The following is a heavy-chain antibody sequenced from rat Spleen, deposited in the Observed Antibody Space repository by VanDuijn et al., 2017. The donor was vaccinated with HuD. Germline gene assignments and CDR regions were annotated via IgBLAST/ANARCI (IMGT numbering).Heavy chain of an antibody. J-gene: IGHJ2*01. V-gene: IGHV2S12*01. Sequence: QVHLKESGPGLVQSSQTLSLTCTVSGFSLTSNGVSWVRQPPGEGLEWIAAISTGGNTYYNSALSSRLSISRDTSKSQVFLKMNSLQPEDTGTYYCARANFEYWGQGVMVTVSS. CDR2: ISTGGNT. CDR1: GFSLTSNG. CDR3: ARANFEY.